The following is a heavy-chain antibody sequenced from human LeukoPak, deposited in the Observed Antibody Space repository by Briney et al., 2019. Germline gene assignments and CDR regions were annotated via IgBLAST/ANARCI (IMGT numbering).Heavy chain of an antibody. CDR3: AKRGNAISFFDP. CDR1: GFTFSDYG. D-gene: IGHD2/OR15-2a*01. V-gene: IGHV3-23*01. CDR2: LSGSGDIT. J-gene: IGHJ5*02. Sequence: GGSLRLSCAASGFTFSDYGMYWVRQAPGKGLEWVSGLSGSGDITYYTDSVKGRFTISRDNSKNTLYLEMNNLRAEDTALYYCAKRGNAISFFDPWGQGTLVTVSS.